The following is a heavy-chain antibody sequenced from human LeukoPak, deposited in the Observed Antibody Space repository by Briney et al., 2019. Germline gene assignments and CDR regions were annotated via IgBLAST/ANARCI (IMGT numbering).Heavy chain of an antibody. CDR2: IYYSGST. CDR1: GGSMRSGDYY. J-gene: IGHJ4*02. CDR3: ARGSKYSSGWYGPFDY. Sequence: SETLSLTCTVSGGSMRSGDYYWSWIRQPPGKGLEWIGYIYYSGSTYYNPSLKSRVTISVDTSKNQFSLKLSSVTAADTAVYYCARGSKYSSGWYGPFDYWGQGTLVTVSS. V-gene: IGHV4-30-4*01. D-gene: IGHD6-19*01.